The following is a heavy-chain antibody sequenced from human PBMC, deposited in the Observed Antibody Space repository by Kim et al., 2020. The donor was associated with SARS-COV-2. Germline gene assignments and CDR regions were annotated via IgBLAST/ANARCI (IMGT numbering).Heavy chain of an antibody. J-gene: IGHJ5*02. D-gene: IGHD5-12*01. CDR1: GGSISSSNW. V-gene: IGHV4-4*02. CDR2: IYHSGST. Sequence: SETLSLTCAVSGGSISSSNWWSWVRQPPGKGLEWIGEIYHSGSTNYNPSLKSRVTISVDKSKNQFSLKLSSVTAADTAVYYCARESGYVGNWFDPWGQGTLVTVSS. CDR3: ARESGYVGNWFDP.